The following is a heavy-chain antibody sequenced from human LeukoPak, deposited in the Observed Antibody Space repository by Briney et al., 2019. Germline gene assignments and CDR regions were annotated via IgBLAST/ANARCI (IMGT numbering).Heavy chain of an antibody. CDR2: IYYTRST. J-gene: IGHJ2*01. D-gene: IGHD3-22*01. V-gene: IGHV4-34*01. CDR1: VGSFSGYY. CDR3: ARGVTMIVVVIHDWYFDL. Sequence: PSETLSLTCAVYVGSFSGYYWSWIRQPPWKGLEWIGSIYYTRSTYYNPSLKSRVTISVDTPKNQFSLKLSSVTAADTAVYYCARGVTMIVVVIHDWYFDLWGRGTLVTVSS.